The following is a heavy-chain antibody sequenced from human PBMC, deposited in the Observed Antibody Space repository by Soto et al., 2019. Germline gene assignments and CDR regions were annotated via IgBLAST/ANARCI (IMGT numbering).Heavy chain of an antibody. CDR1: GGSFSGYY. D-gene: IGHD3-9*01. J-gene: IGHJ4*02. Sequence: QVQLQQWGAGLLKPSETLSLTCAVYGGSFSGYYWSWIRQPPGKGLEWIGEINHSGSTNYNPSLKSRVTISVDTSKHQFSLKLSSVTAADTAVYYCARGPPYYDILTGYYQLYYFDYWGQGTLVTVSS. CDR3: ARGPPYYDILTGYYQLYYFDY. V-gene: IGHV4-34*01. CDR2: INHSGST.